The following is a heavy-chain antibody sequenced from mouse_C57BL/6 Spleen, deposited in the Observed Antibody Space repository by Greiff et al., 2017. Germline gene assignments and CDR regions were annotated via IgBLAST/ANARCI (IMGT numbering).Heavy chain of an antibody. V-gene: IGHV2-9-1*01. CDR1: GFSLTSYA. CDR2: IWPGGGT. Sequence: QVQLKESGPGLVAPSQSLSITCTVSGFSLTSYAISWVRQPPGKGLEWLGVIWPGGGTNYNSALKSRLSISKDNSKSQVFLKMNSLQTDDTARYYCARIPYGSTRYWYFDVWGTGTTVTVSS. D-gene: IGHD1-1*01. J-gene: IGHJ1*03. CDR3: ARIPYGSTRYWYFDV.